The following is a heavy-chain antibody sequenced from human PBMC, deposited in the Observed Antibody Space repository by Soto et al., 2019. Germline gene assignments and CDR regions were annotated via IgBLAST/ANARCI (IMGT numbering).Heavy chain of an antibody. D-gene: IGHD4-17*01. Sequence: GGSLRLSCAASGFTFRSYWMSWVRQAPGKGLEWVANIKQDGSEKNYVDSVKGRITISRDNAKNSLYLQINSLRAEDTAVYYCERVHYGDAFDMWGQGTTVTVSS. CDR3: ERVHYGDAFDM. V-gene: IGHV3-7*01. J-gene: IGHJ3*02. CDR1: GFTFRSYW. CDR2: IKQDGSEK.